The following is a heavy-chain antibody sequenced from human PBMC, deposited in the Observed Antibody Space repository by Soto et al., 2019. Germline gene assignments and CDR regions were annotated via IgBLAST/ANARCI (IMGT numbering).Heavy chain of an antibody. CDR1: GFTFSTYE. V-gene: IGHV3-48*03. CDR3: ARKPVSTLGGMDV. D-gene: IGHD3-10*01. J-gene: IGHJ6*02. Sequence: GGSLRLSCAASGFTFSTYEMNWVRQAPGKGLEWVSYISNSGDTIYYADSVKGRFTISRDNAKSSLYLEMDSLRAEDTALYYCARKPVSTLGGMDVWGQGTTVTVSS. CDR2: ISNSGDTI.